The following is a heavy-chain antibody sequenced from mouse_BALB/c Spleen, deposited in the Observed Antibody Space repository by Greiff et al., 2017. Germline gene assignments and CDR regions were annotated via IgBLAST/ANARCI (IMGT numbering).Heavy chain of an antibody. CDR3: TRFYGSSYGAWFAY. Sequence: VQLQQPGAELVKPGASVKLSCKASGYTFTSYYMYWVKQRPGQGLEWIGGINPSNGGTNFNEKFKSKATLTVDKSSSTAYMQLSSLTSEDSAVYYCTRFYGSSYGAWFAYWGQGTLVTVSA. D-gene: IGHD1-1*01. CDR1: GYTFTSYY. J-gene: IGHJ3*01. CDR2: INPSNGGT. V-gene: IGHV1S81*02.